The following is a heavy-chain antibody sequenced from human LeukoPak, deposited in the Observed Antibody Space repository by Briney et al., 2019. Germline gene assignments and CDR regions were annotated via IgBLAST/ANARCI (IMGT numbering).Heavy chain of an antibody. CDR1: GYTFTSYD. D-gene: IGHD2-15*01. Sequence: ASVKVSCKASGYTFTSYDINWVRQATGQGLEWMGWMNPNSGNTGYAQKFKGRVTMTRNTSISTAYMELSSLRSEDTAVYYCARIRYCSGGSCYRIDAFDIWGQGTMVTVSS. CDR3: ARIRYCSGGSCYRIDAFDI. J-gene: IGHJ3*02. V-gene: IGHV1-8*01. CDR2: MNPNSGNT.